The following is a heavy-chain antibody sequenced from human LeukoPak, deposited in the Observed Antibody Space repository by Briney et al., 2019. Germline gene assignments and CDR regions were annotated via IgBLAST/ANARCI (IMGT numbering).Heavy chain of an antibody. CDR2: ISSSSSYI. CDR3: ARGSTCSGGSCYFAGWFDP. Sequence: GGSLRLSCAASGFTFSSYSMNWVRQAPGKGLEWVSSISSSSSYIYYADSVKGRFTISRDNAKNSLYLQMNSLRAEDTAVYYCARGSTCSGGSCYFAGWFDPWGQGTLVTVSS. CDR1: GFTFSSYS. J-gene: IGHJ5*02. V-gene: IGHV3-21*01. D-gene: IGHD2-15*01.